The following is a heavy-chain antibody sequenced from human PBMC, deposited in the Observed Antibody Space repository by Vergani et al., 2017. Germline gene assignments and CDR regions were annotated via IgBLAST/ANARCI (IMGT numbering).Heavy chain of an antibody. CDR1: GFPLTTGGEG. D-gene: IGHD3-9*01. Sequence: QITLRESGPTLVKPTQPLTLPCTFSGFPLTTGGEGVGWIRQPPGRALEWLAFVYWNDAERYSPSLKSRVTITKDTSKNEVILTMATMDPVDTATYYCVHRLGYFDWDGAFDVWGPGTMVTVSS. CDR3: VHRLGYFDWDGAFDV. V-gene: IGHV2-5*01. CDR2: VYWNDAE. J-gene: IGHJ3*01.